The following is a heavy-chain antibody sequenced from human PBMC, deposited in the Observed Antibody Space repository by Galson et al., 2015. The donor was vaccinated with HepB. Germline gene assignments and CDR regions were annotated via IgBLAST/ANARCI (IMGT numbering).Heavy chain of an antibody. Sequence: SLRLSCAASGFAFDSHAMSWVRQAPGRGLEWISGITGKGDSTFYADSVKGRFTVSKDNSNNMLYLQINSLRAEDACLYFCAKGYGLFDSWGQGILVTVSS. CDR2: ITGKGDST. J-gene: IGHJ5*01. CDR3: AKGYGLFDS. V-gene: IGHV3-23*01. D-gene: IGHD5-18*01. CDR1: GFAFDSHA.